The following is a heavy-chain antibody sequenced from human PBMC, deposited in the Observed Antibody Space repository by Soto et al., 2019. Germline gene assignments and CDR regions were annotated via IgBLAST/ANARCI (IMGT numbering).Heavy chain of an antibody. V-gene: IGHV3-33*01. J-gene: IGHJ6*02. CDR3: ARGLRVISFYGMDV. CDR2: IWYDGSNK. Sequence: QVQLVESGGGVVQPGRSLRLSCAASGFTFSLYGMHWVRQAPGKGLEWVAVIWYDGSNKFYADSVKGRFTISRDNSKNTLYLQMNSLRDEDTAGYYCARGLRVISFYGMDVWGQGTTVIVSS. CDR1: GFTFSLYG. D-gene: IGHD3-16*01.